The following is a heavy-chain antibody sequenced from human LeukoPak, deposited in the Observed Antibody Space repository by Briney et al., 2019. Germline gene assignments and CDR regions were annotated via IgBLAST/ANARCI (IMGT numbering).Heavy chain of an antibody. Sequence: GGSLRLSCAASGFTFSTNWMHWVRQAPGKGLVWVSRISSDGSISNYGDSVQGRFTISRDNAKNMLYLQMNSLRAEDTAVYYCASILNGWGQGTVVTVSS. V-gene: IGHV3-74*01. CDR2: ISSDGSIS. CDR3: ASILNG. CDR1: GFTFSTNW. J-gene: IGHJ3*01.